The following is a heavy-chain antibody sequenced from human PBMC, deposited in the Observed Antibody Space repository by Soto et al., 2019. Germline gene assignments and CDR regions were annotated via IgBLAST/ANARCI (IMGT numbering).Heavy chain of an antibody. V-gene: IGHV1-69*02. CDR2: IIPILGIA. J-gene: IGHJ6*03. CDR3: ARGAITIFGVAPYYYYYYMDV. Sequence: SVKVSCKASGGTFSSYTISWVRQAPGQGLEWMGRIIPILGIANYAQKSQGRVTITADKSTSTAYMELSSLRSEDTAVYYCARGAITIFGVAPYYYYYYMDVWGKGTTVTVSS. D-gene: IGHD3-3*01. CDR1: GGTFSSYT.